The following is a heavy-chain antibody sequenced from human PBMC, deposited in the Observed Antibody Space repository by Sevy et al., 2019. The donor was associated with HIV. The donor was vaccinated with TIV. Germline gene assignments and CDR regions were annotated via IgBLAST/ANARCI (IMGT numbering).Heavy chain of an antibody. D-gene: IGHD3-22*01. Sequence: GGSLRLSCAVSGFSFDSYGMTWVRQAPGKGLEWVSGISGSGTRTYYADSVKGRFIISRDNSKNTLYLQMNSLRSEDTGLYNWAKGGGGHYDPDEIGYYFYYYNMDVWGKGTTVTVSS. CDR2: ISGSGTRT. CDR3: AKGGGGHYDPDEIGYYFYYYNMDV. V-gene: IGHV3-23*01. J-gene: IGHJ6*03. CDR1: GFSFDSYG.